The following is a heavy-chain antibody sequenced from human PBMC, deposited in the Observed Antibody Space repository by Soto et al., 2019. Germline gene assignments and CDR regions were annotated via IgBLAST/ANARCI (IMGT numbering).Heavy chain of an antibody. CDR2: INSGGST. CDR1: GFTVSSNY. J-gene: IGHJ4*02. CDR3: ARDPLY. V-gene: IGHV3-53*01. Sequence: EVQLVESGGGLIQPGGSLRLSCAVSGFTVSSNYMSWVRQAPGKGLEWVSIINSGGSTYYEDSVKGRFTISRDNSKNTPYLQINSLRTEDPAVYYCARDPLYWGQGTLVTVSS.